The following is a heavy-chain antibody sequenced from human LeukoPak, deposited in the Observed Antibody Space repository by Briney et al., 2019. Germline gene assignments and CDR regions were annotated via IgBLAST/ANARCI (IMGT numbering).Heavy chain of an antibody. D-gene: IGHD6-19*01. CDR2: INHSGST. CDR1: GGSFSGYY. J-gene: IGHJ4*02. CDR3: ARGGWGQSY. Sequence: PSETLSLTCAVYGGSFSGYYWSWIRQPPGKGLEWIGEINHSGSTNYNPSLKSRVTISVGTSKNQFSLKLSSVTAADTAVYYCARGGWGQSYWGQGTLVTVSS. V-gene: IGHV4-34*01.